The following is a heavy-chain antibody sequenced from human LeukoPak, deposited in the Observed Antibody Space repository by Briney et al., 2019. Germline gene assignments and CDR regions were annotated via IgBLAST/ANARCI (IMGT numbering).Heavy chain of an antibody. D-gene: IGHD2-2*01. CDR3: ARDGVVVVPAPSSFMDV. CDR1: GFTFSSYE. J-gene: IGHJ6*03. Sequence: GGSLRLSCAASGFTFSSYEMNWVRQAPGKGLEWVSYISSSGSTIYYADSVKGRFTISRDNAKNSLYPQMNSLRADDTAVYYCARDGVVVVPAPSSFMDVWGKGTTVTVSS. CDR2: ISSSGSTI. V-gene: IGHV3-48*03.